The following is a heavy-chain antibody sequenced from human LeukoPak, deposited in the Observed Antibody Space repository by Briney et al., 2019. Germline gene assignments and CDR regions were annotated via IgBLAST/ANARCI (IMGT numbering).Heavy chain of an antibody. J-gene: IGHJ4*02. CDR2: ISAYNGNT. CDR3: ARDRYYYDSSGQRNFDY. V-gene: IGHV1-18*01. Sequence: ASVKVSCKASGYTFTSYGISWVRQAPGQGLEWMGWISAYNGNTNYAQKLQGRVTMTTDTSTSTAYMELRSLRSDDTAVYYCARDRYYYDSSGQRNFDYWGQGTLVTVSP. CDR1: GYTFTSYG. D-gene: IGHD3-22*01.